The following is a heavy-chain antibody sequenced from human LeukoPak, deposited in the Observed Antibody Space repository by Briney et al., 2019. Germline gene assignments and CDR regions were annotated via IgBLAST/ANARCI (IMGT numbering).Heavy chain of an antibody. J-gene: IGHJ3*02. CDR2: IWYDGSNK. CDR3: ARDMGYDSSGYYPSDAFDI. CDR1: GFTFSSYG. V-gene: IGHV3-33*01. D-gene: IGHD3-22*01. Sequence: GRSLRLSCAASGFTFSSYGMHWVRQAPGKGLEWVAVIWYDGSNKYYADSVKGRFTISRDNSKNTLYLQMNSLRAEDTAVYYCARDMGYDSSGYYPSDAFDIWGQGTMVTVSS.